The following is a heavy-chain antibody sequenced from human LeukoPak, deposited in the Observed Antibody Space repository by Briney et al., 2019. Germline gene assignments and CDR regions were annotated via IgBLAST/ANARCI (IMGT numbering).Heavy chain of an antibody. CDR3: ARNDILTGYAAAEYFQH. Sequence: ASVKVSCKASGYTFTGYYMHWVRQAPGQGLEWMGWINPNSGGTNYAQKFQGRVTMTRDTSISTAYMELSRLRSDDTAVYYCARNDILTGYAAAEYFQHWGRGTLVTVSS. V-gene: IGHV1-2*02. CDR1: GYTFTGYY. CDR2: INPNSGGT. D-gene: IGHD3-9*01. J-gene: IGHJ1*01.